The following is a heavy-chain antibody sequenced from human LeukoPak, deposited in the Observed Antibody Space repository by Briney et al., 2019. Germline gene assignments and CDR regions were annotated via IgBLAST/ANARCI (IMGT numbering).Heavy chain of an antibody. V-gene: IGHV4-61*02. CDR2: IYTGGST. CDR1: GGSISSGSYY. D-gene: IGHD1-1*01. CDR3: VRAPTTYYMDV. Sequence: SETLSLTCTVSGGSISSGSYYWSWIRQPAGKGLEWIGRIYTGGSTNYNPSLKSRVTISVDTSKNQFSLKLSSVTAAETAVYYCVRAPTTYYMDVWGKGTTVTVSS. J-gene: IGHJ6*03.